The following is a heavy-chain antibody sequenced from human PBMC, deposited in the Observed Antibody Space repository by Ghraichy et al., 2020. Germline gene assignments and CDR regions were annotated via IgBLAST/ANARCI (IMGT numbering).Heavy chain of an antibody. CDR1: GDSVSSNSAA. J-gene: IGHJ4*02. D-gene: IGHD1-1*01. CDR3: AREGRITPGTPNPFDF. Sequence: SQTLSLTCAISGDSVSSNSAAWNWIRQSPSRGLEWLGRTFYRSKWYNDYAVSVKSRLTINPDTSKNQFSLQLNSVTPEDTAVYFCAREGRITPGTPNPFDFCAQGTLVTVSS. CDR2: TFYRSKWYN. V-gene: IGHV6-1*01.